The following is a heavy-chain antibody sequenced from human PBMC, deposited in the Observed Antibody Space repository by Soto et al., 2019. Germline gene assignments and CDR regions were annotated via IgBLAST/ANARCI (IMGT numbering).Heavy chain of an antibody. CDR2: INGGGGNT. Sequence: EVQLLESGGGLVQPGGSLRLSCAASGFTFSSYAMSWVRQAPGKGLEWVSGINGGGGNTYYADSVKGRFTISRDNSKNTLYLQMDSLRAEDTAVYYCAKPNGDYGDYSDYWGQGTLVTVSS. J-gene: IGHJ4*02. D-gene: IGHD4-17*01. CDR1: GFTFSSYA. V-gene: IGHV3-23*01. CDR3: AKPNGDYGDYSDY.